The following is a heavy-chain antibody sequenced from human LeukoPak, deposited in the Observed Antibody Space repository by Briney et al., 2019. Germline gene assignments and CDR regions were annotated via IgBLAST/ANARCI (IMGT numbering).Heavy chain of an antibody. CDR1: GGSISSGGYY. D-gene: IGHD6-6*01. CDR3: ARPSRGRDSSSHYYHWFDP. Sequence: PSETLSLTCTVSGGSISSGGYYWSWIRQHPGKGLEWIGYIYYSGSTYYNPSLKSRVTISVDTSKNQFSLKLSSVTAADTAVYYCARPSRGRDSSSHYYHWFDPWGQGTLVTVSS. CDR2: IYYSGST. V-gene: IGHV4-31*03. J-gene: IGHJ5*02.